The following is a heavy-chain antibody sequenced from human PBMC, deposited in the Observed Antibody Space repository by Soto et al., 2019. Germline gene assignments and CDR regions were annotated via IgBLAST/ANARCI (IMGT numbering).Heavy chain of an antibody. CDR2: IATYNSNK. D-gene: IGHD3-10*01. CDR1: GDTFTNFG. J-gene: IGHJ5*02. CDR3: ARVLRGVVNWFDP. Sequence: HLVQSGPEVKQPGASVTVSCRTSGDTFTNFGLSWVRQAPGQGLEWMGWIATYNSNKKYAQKFQGRLTLTTHTSTSTAYMELKSLGYDDTAVYYCARVLRGVVNWFDPWGQGTLVTVSS. V-gene: IGHV1-18*01.